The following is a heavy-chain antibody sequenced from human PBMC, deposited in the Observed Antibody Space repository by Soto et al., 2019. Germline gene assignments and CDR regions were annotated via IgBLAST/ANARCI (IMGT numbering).Heavy chain of an antibody. CDR2: IYPGDSDT. V-gene: IGHV5-51*01. CDR3: ASLSLGEQPFDY. D-gene: IGHD1-1*01. CDR1: GYSFIRYW. J-gene: IGHJ4*02. Sequence: PGESLKISCKTSGYSFIRYWIGWVRQTPGKGLEWRGIIYPGDSDTRYSPSFQGQVTISVDRSISTAYLQWSSLKASDTAMYYCASLSLGEQPFDYWGQGTLVTVSS.